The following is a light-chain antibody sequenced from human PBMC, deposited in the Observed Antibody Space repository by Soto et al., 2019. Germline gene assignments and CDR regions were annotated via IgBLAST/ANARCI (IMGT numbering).Light chain of an antibody. Sequence: AIRMTQSPSSLSASTGDRVTITCRASQDIDSYLAWYQQKPGKAPRLLIYTTSTLQSGVPSRFSGSGSGTHFTLTINNLQSEDFATYICQQYYTYPALTFGGGTTVEI. CDR2: TTS. V-gene: IGKV1-8*01. CDR1: QDIDSY. CDR3: QQYYTYPALT. J-gene: IGKJ4*01.